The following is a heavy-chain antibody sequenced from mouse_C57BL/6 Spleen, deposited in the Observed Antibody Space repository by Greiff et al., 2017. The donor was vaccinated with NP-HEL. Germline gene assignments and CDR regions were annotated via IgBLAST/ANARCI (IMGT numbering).Heavy chain of an antibody. Sequence: EVHLVESGGDLVKPGGSLKLSCAASGFTFSSYGMSWVRQTPDKRLEWVATISSGGSYTYYLDSVKGRFTISRDNAKNTLYLQMSSLKSEDTAMYYCARQTAQAEGYAMDYWGQGTSVTVSS. D-gene: IGHD3-2*02. J-gene: IGHJ4*01. V-gene: IGHV5-6*01. CDR2: ISSGGSYT. CDR3: ARQTAQAEGYAMDY. CDR1: GFTFSSYG.